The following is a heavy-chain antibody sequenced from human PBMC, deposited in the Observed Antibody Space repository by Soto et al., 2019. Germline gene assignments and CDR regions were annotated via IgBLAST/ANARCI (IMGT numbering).Heavy chain of an antibody. CDR1: GYTFTSYG. CDR3: ARDMDIVVVPAAFWFDP. CDR2: ISAYNGNT. D-gene: IGHD2-2*03. Sequence: ASVKVSCKASGYTFTSYGISWVRQAPGQGLEWMGWISAYNGNTNYAQKLQGRVTMTTDTSTSTAYMELRSLRSDDTAVYYCARDMDIVVVPAAFWFDPWGQGTLVTVSS. J-gene: IGHJ5*02. V-gene: IGHV1-18*01.